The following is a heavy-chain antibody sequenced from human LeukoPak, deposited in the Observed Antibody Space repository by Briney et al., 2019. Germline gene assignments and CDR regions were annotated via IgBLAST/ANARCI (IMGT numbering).Heavy chain of an antibody. CDR1: GGSISSYY. V-gene: IGHV4-4*07. D-gene: IGHD6-13*01. CDR3: AGGDSAAGTDY. Sequence: SETLSLTCTVSGGSISSYYWSWIRQPAGKGLEWIGRICTSGSTNYNPSLKSRVTMSVDTSKNQFSLKLSSVTAADTAVYYCAGGDSAAGTDYWGQGTLVTVSS. J-gene: IGHJ4*02. CDR2: ICTSGST.